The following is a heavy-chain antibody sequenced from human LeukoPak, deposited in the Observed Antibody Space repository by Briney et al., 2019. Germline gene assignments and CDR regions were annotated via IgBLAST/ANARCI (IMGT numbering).Heavy chain of an antibody. J-gene: IGHJ4*02. V-gene: IGHV3-7*01. CDR2: IKQDGSEK. CDR3: ARDPDNYYFDY. D-gene: IGHD1-20*01. CDR1: GFTLSSYA. Sequence: PGGSLRLSCAASGFTLSSYAMTWVRQAPGKGLEWVANIKQDGSEKYYVDSVKGRFTISRDNAKNSLYLQMNSLRAEDTAVYYCARDPDNYYFDYWGQGTLVTVSS.